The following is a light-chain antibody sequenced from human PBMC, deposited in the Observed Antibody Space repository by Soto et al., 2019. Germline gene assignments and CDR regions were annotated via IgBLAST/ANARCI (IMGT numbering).Light chain of an antibody. V-gene: IGKV3-20*01. J-gene: IGKJ1*01. CDR3: QQYDSSPRT. CDR2: GTS. CDR1: QSVSSYS. Sequence: VLTQPPGPLPLSLGARPPLSCSPSQSVSSYSLAWYQQKPGQAPRLVMYGTSNRATGIPDRFSGSGSGTDFTLTISRLEPEDFAVYYCQQYDSSPRTFGQGTKVDI.